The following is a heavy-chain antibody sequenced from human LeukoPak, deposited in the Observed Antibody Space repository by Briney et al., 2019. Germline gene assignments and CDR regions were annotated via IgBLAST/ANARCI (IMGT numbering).Heavy chain of an antibody. D-gene: IGHD3-22*01. V-gene: IGHV3-23*01. CDR3: AKDGPYYYDSSGYYPPPYYFDY. CDR2: ISGSGGST. Sequence: GGSLRLSCAASGFTFSSYAMSWVRQAPGKGLEWVSAISGSGGSTYYADFVKGRFTISRDNSKNTLYLQMNSLRAEDTAVYYCAKDGPYYYDSSGYYPPPYYFDYWGQGTLVTVSS. J-gene: IGHJ4*02. CDR1: GFTFSSYA.